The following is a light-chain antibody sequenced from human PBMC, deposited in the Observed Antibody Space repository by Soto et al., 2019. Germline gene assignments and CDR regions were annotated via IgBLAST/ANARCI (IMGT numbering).Light chain of an antibody. V-gene: IGKV3-20*01. Sequence: EIVLTQSPGTLSLSPGERATLSCRASQSVRSTFLAWYQQKPGQAPRLLISGASSRATGIPDRFSGSGSGTDFTLTISRLEPEDFAVYSCHHYGTSWTFGQGTKVEI. CDR2: GAS. CDR3: HHYGTSWT. J-gene: IGKJ1*01. CDR1: QSVRSTF.